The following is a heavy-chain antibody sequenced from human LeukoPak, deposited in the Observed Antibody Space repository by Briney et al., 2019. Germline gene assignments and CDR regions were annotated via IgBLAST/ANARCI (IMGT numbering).Heavy chain of an antibody. CDR1: GFTFSSYE. D-gene: IGHD6-13*01. J-gene: IGHJ5*02. CDR3: ARDHSSSWYFNWFDP. CDR2: ISSSGSTI. V-gene: IGHV3-48*03. Sequence: GGSLRLSCAASGFTFSSYEMNWVRQAPGKGLEWVSYISSSGSTIYYADSVKGRSTISRDNAKNSLYLQMNSLRAEDTAVYYCARDHSSSWYFNWFDPWGQGTLVTVSS.